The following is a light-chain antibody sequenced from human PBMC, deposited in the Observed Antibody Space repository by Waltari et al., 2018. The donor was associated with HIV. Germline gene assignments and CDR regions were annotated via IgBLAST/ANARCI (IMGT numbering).Light chain of an antibody. V-gene: IGLV2-14*03. CDR1: SSVVGGYNY. CDR3: SSYTSSSTLN. CDR2: DVS. J-gene: IGLJ2*01. Sequence: QSDLTQPASVSGSPGQSITTSCTGTSSVVGGYNYVSWYQQHPGKAPKLMIYDVSNRPSGVSNRFSGSKSGNTASLTISGLQAEDEADYYCSSYTSSSTLNFGGGTKLTVL.